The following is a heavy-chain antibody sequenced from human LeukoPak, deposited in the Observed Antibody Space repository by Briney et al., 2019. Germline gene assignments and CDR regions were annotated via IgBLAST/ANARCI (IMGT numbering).Heavy chain of an antibody. J-gene: IGHJ6*01. CDR2: ISSGGGST. CDR1: GFSFSIYD. D-gene: IGHD2/OR15-2a*01. V-gene: IGHV3-23*01. Sequence: GGSLRLSCVASGFSFSIYDMTWVRQAPGQGLEWVSTISSGGGSTYYADSVKGRFTISRDNSKNTLYLQMNSLSAEDTAVYYCAKYVSARGPPYALAVWGQGTTVTVCS. CDR3: AKYVSARGPPYALAV.